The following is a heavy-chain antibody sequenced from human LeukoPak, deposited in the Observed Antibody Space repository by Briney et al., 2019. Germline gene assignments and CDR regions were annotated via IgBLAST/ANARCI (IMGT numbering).Heavy chain of an antibody. CDR2: INWNGGST. CDR3: AKEAGVYYYYYMDV. V-gene: IGHV3-20*04. D-gene: IGHD6-13*01. CDR1: GFTFDDYG. Sequence: GGSLRLSCAASGFTFDDYGMSWVRQGPGKGLEWVSGINWNGGSTGYADSVKGRFTISRDNAKNSLYLQMNSLRVEDTALYYCAKEAGVYYYYYMDVWGKGTTVTISS. J-gene: IGHJ6*03.